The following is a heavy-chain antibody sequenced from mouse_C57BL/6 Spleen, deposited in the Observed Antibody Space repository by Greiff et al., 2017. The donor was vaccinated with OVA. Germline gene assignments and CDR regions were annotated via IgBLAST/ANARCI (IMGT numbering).Heavy chain of an antibody. V-gene: IGHV1-15*01. CDR2: IDPETGGT. CDR3: TRPSTVVGAMDY. Sequence: VQVVESGAELVRPGASVTLSCKASGYTFTDYEMHWVKQTPVHGLEWIGAIDPETGGTAYNQKFKGKAILTADKSSSTAYMELRSLTSEDSAVYYCTRPSTVVGAMDYWGQGTSVTVSS. D-gene: IGHD1-1*01. J-gene: IGHJ4*01. CDR1: GYTFTDYE.